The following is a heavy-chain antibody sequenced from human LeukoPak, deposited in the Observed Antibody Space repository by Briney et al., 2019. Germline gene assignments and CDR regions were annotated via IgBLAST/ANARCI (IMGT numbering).Heavy chain of an antibody. CDR2: IYNSGST. D-gene: IGHD4/OR15-4a*01. V-gene: IGHV4-30-4*02. J-gene: IGHJ4*02. Sequence: SETLSLTCTVSGGSISSGDYFWTWIRQPPGKGLEWIGYIYNSGSTYYNPSLKSRLIISIDTSKNQFSLKLRSVTAADTAVYYCARDHSGTNYVMDWGQGTLVTVSS. CDR1: GGSISSGDYF. CDR3: ARDHSGTNYVMD.